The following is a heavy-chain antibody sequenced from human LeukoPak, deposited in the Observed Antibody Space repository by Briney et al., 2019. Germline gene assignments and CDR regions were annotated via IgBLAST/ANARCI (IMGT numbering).Heavy chain of an antibody. V-gene: IGHV1-24*01. CDR1: GYTLTELS. CDR2: FDPEDGET. D-gene: IGHD2-15*01. Sequence: ASVKVSCKVSGYTLTELSMHWVRQAPGKGLEWMGGFDPEDGETIYAQKFQGRVTITEDTSTDTAYMELSSLRSEDTAVYYCATDLGRWEYCSGGSCYSFRSAWGQGTLVTVSS. CDR3: ATDLGRWEYCSGGSCYSFRSA. J-gene: IGHJ4*02.